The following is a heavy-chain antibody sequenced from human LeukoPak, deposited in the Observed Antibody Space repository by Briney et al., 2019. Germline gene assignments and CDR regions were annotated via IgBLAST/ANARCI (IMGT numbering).Heavy chain of an antibody. Sequence: SETLSLTCTVSGGSVSSGSYYWSWIRQPPGKGLEWIGYIYYSGGTNYNPSLKSRVTISVDTSKNQFSLKLSSVTAADTAVYYCARVYSNSPYYFDYWGQGTLVTVSS. CDR3: ARVYSNSPYYFDY. CDR1: GGSVSSGSYY. CDR2: IYYSGGT. V-gene: IGHV4-61*01. D-gene: IGHD4-11*01. J-gene: IGHJ4*02.